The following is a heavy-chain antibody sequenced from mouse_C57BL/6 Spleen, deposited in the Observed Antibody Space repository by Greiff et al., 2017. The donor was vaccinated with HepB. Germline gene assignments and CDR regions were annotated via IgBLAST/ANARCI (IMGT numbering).Heavy chain of an antibody. V-gene: IGHV5-12*01. Sequence: EVKLMESGGGLVQPGGSLKLSCAASGFTFSDYYMYWVRQTPEKRLEWVAYISNGGGSTYYPDTVKGRFTISRDNAKNTLYLQMSRLKSEDTAMYYCARADSRTPFDYWGQGTTLTVSS. CDR1: GFTFSDYY. D-gene: IGHD3-3*01. CDR2: ISNGGGST. CDR3: ARADSRTPFDY. J-gene: IGHJ2*01.